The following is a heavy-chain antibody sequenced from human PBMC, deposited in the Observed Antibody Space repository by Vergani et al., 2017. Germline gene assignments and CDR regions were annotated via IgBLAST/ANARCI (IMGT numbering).Heavy chain of an antibody. J-gene: IGHJ6*02. V-gene: IGHV3-33*08. Sequence: VQLVESGGGLVKPGGSLRLSCAASGFTFSSYGMHWVRQAPGKGLEWVAVIWYDGSNKYYADSVKGRFTSSRDNSKNTLYLQMNSLRAEDTAVYYCARDLRFGELLSASYYYYGMDVWGQGTTVTVSS. CDR1: GFTFSSYG. CDR3: ARDLRFGELLSASYYYYGMDV. CDR2: IWYDGSNK. D-gene: IGHD3-10*01.